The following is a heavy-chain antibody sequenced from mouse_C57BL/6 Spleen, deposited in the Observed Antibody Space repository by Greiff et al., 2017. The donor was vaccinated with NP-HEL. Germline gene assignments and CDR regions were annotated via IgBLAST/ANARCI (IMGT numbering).Heavy chain of an antibody. CDR1: GYTFTDYN. CDR3: ARDYYYGSSSFDY. V-gene: IGHV1-22*01. J-gene: IGHJ2*01. D-gene: IGHD1-1*01. CDR2: INPNNGGT. Sequence: EVQLQQSGPELVKPGASVKMSCKASGYTFTDYNMHWVKQSHGKSLEWIGDINPNNGGTSYNQKFKGKATLTVNKSSSTAYMELRSLTSEDSAVYYCARDYYYGSSSFDYWGQGTTLTVSS.